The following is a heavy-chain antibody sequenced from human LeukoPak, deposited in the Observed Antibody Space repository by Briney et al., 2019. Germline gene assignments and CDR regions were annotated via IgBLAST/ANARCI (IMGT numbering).Heavy chain of an antibody. V-gene: IGHV3-23*01. CDR3: ARIYGSGSYYGSYYFDY. D-gene: IGHD3-10*01. J-gene: IGHJ4*02. CDR1: GFTFSSYA. CDR2: ISGSGGST. Sequence: PGGSLRLSCAASGFTFSSYAMSWVRQAPGKGLEWVSAISGSGGSTYYADSVKGRFTISRDNSKNTLYLQMNSLRAEDTAVYYCARIYGSGSYYGSYYFDYWGQGTLVTVSS.